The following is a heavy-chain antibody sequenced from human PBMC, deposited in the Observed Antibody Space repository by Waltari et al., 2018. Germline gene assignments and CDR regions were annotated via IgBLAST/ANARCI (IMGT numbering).Heavy chain of an antibody. CDR2: ISYDGSNK. D-gene: IGHD2-2*02. Sequence: QVQLVESGGGVVQPGRSLRLSCAASGFTFSSYAMHWVRQAPGKGLGWVAVISYDGSNKYYADSVKGRFTISRDNSKNTLYLQMNSLRAEDTAVYYCARAGGAIIWGQGTLVTVSS. CDR1: GFTFSSYA. J-gene: IGHJ4*02. V-gene: IGHV3-30-3*01. CDR3: ARAGGAII.